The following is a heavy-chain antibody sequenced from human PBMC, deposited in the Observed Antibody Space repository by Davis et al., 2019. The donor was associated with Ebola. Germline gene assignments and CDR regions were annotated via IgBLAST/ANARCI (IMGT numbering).Heavy chain of an antibody. CDR2: INPNSGDT. CDR3: ARVIGIAVALDY. CDR1: GYPFTAYY. V-gene: IGHV1-2*02. Sequence: ASVKVSCKASGYPFTAYYIHWVRQAPGQGLEWMGWINPNSGDTNYAQKFQGRVTMTRDTSISTAYMDLKRPRSDDTAVYYCARVIGIAVALDYWGQGTLVTVPS. D-gene: IGHD6-19*01. J-gene: IGHJ4*02.